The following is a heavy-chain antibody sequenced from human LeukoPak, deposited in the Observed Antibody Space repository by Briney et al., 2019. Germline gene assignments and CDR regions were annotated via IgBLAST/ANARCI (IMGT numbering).Heavy chain of an antibody. CDR3: TTVLGVAGKHYYSFDY. D-gene: IGHD6-19*01. J-gene: IGHJ4*01. CDR1: GITFSNAL. Sequence: GGSLRLSCVSSGITFSNALMSWVRQAPGKGLEWVGRIKSKTDDGTTLYAVPVQGRFTISRDDSKKTLYLQMNSLKTADTAMYYCTTVLGVAGKHYYSFDYWGHGTLVTVSS. V-gene: IGHV3-15*01. CDR2: IKSKTDDGTT.